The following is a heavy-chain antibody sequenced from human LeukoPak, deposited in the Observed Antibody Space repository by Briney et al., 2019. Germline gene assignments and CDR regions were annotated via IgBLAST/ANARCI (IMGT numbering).Heavy chain of an antibody. J-gene: IGHJ4*02. Sequence: PGGSLRLSCAASGFTFSSYAMSWVRQAPGKGLEWVSAISGSGGSTYYTDSVKGRFTISRDNSKNTLYLQMNSLRAEDTAVYYCAKDLGGARPGGEFDYWGQGTLVTVSS. CDR3: AKDLGGARPGGEFDY. CDR1: GFTFSSYA. D-gene: IGHD2-21*01. CDR2: ISGSGGST. V-gene: IGHV3-23*01.